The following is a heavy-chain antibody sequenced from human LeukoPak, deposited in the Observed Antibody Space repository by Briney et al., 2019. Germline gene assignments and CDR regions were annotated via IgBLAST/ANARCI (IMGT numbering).Heavy chain of an antibody. J-gene: IGHJ5*02. V-gene: IGHV1-46*01. CDR1: GYTFTSYY. D-gene: IGHD3-10*01. CDR2: INPSGGST. Sequence: GASVKVSCKASGYTFTSYYMHWVRQAPGQGLEWMGIINPSGGSTSYAQKFQGRVTMTRDTSTSTVYMDLSSLRSEDTAVYYCAGEGITMVRGVIITPSWFDPWGQGTLVTVSS. CDR3: AGEGITMVRGVIITPSWFDP.